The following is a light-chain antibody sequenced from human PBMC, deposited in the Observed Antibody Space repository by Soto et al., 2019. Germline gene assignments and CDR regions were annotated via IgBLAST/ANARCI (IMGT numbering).Light chain of an antibody. CDR3: QQRSNWLYT. J-gene: IGKJ2*01. Sequence: ELVLTHSPATLSLSPGERATLSCRASQSVSRYLAWYQQKPGQAPRLLIYDASNRATGIPGRFSGSGSGTDFTLTISSLEPEGFAVYYCQQRSNWLYTFGQGTKVDI. V-gene: IGKV3-11*01. CDR2: DAS. CDR1: QSVSRY.